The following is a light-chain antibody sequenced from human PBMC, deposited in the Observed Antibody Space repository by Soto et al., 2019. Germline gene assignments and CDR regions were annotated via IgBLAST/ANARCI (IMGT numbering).Light chain of an antibody. CDR3: QQYNRWPRA. V-gene: IGKV3-15*01. J-gene: IGKJ1*01. CDR2: GAS. CDR1: QGVGSN. Sequence: EIVMTQSPATLSVSPGETATLSCRASQGVGSNLAWYQQKPGQTPRLLIYGASVRPIGIPARFSGSGSGTDFTLIISSLQSEDVAVYYCQQYNRWPRAFGPGTKVELK.